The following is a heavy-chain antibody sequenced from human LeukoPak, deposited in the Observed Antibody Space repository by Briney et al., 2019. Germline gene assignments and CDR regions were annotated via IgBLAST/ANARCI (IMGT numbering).Heavy chain of an antibody. CDR1: GGSISSNC. D-gene: IGHD3-10*01. Sequence: SETLSLTCTVSGGSISSNCWSWIRQPPGKGLEWIGCIYASGTTNYNPSLKGRLTISVDMSNSQFSLTVRSVTAADTAVYYCGGRGFWGQGTLVTVSS. CDR3: GGRGF. V-gene: IGHV4-4*09. CDR2: IYASGTT. J-gene: IGHJ4*02.